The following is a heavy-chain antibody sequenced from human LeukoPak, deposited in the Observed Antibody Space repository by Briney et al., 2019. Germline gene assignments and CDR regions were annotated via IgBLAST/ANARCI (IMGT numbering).Heavy chain of an antibody. CDR1: GTSFTHYY. V-gene: IGHV4-34*01. Sequence: SETLSLTCNVSGTSFTHYYWSWIRQTPEKGLEWIGQINHSGDTSYNPSLRSRVTLSVDSSKNQFSLKVTSVTAADTGVYYCARGPGTVGRSPWGQGTLVTVSS. D-gene: IGHD1/OR15-1a*01. CDR3: ARGPGTVGRSP. CDR2: INHSGDT. J-gene: IGHJ5*02.